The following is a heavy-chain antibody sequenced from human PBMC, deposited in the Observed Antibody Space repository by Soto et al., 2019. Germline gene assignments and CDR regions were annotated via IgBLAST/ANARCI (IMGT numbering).Heavy chain of an antibody. CDR3: VRVSSGNYFDY. D-gene: IGHD1-26*01. CDR2: IRNKADSYTT. V-gene: IGHV3-72*01. J-gene: IGHJ4*02. CDR1: GFTFSAHY. Sequence: GGSPKLSCAASGFTFSAHYMDWVRQAPGKGLEWVGRIRNKADSYTTEYAASVKGRFTISRDESKNSMYLQMTSLKTEDTAVYYCVRVSSGNYFDYWGQGT.